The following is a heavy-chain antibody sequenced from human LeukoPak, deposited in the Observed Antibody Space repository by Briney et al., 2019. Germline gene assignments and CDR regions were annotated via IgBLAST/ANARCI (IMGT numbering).Heavy chain of an antibody. V-gene: IGHV3-23*01. D-gene: IGHD1-26*01. J-gene: IGHJ4*02. CDR2: ISGSGGTT. Sequence: QPGGSLRLSCAASGFSFRSYAMSWVRQAPGMGLEWVSAISGSGGTTDYADSVKGRFTISRDNSKNTLYLQMNSLRAEDTAVYYCAKALRGLLVGYFDYWGQGTLVTVSS. CDR3: AKALRGLLVGYFDY. CDR1: GFSFRSYA.